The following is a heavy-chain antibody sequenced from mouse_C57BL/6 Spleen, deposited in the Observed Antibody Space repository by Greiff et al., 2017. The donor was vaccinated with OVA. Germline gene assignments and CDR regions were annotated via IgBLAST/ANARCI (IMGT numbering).Heavy chain of an antibody. Sequence: QVQLQQPGAELVKPGASVKMSCKASGYTFTSYWITWVKQRPGQGLEWIGDIYPGSGSTNYNEKFKSKATLTVDTSSSTAYMQLSSLTSEDSAVYYCARWDYGSSSPFDDWGQGTTLTVSS. J-gene: IGHJ2*01. D-gene: IGHD1-1*01. V-gene: IGHV1-55*01. CDR1: GYTFTSYW. CDR3: ARWDYGSSSPFDD. CDR2: IYPGSGST.